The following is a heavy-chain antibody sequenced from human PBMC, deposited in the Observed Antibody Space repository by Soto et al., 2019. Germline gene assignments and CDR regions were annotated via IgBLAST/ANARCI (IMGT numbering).Heavy chain of an antibody. V-gene: IGHV3-48*03. Sequence: EVQLVESGGGLVQPGGSLRLSCAASGFTFSSYEMNWVRQAPGKGLEWVSYISSSGSTIYYADSVKGRFTISRDNAKNSLYLQMNSLRAEDTAVYYCARDGGYSSSWAMDVWGQGTTVTVSS. CDR3: ARDGGYSSSWAMDV. CDR1: GFTFSSYE. D-gene: IGHD6-13*01. CDR2: ISSSGSTI. J-gene: IGHJ6*02.